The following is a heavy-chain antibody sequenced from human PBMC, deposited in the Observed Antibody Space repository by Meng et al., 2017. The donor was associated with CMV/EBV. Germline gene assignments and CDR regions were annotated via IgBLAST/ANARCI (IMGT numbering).Heavy chain of an antibody. CDR2: IYYSGRT. V-gene: IGHV4-39*01. CDR3: ARHHPRLRYFDWFPNWFDP. Sequence: SSRYYGGWIRQPPGKGLEWIGSIYYSGRTYYNPSLKSRVTISVDTSKNQFSLKLSSVTAADTAVYYCARHHPRLRYFDWFPNWFDPWGQGTLVTVSS. D-gene: IGHD3-9*01. CDR1: SSRYY. J-gene: IGHJ5*02.